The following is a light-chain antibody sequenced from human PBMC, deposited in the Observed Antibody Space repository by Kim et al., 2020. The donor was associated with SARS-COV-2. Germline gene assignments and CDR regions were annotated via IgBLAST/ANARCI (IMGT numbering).Light chain of an antibody. Sequence: QPVLTQSPSASASLGASVKLTCTLSSGHSSYAIAWHQQQPEKGPRYLMKLNSDGSHSKGGGIPDRFSGSSSGAERYLTISSLQSEDEADYYCQTWGTGILVFGGGTQLTVL. V-gene: IGLV4-69*01. J-gene: IGLJ3*02. CDR1: SGHSSYA. CDR3: QTWGTGILV. CDR2: LNSDGSH.